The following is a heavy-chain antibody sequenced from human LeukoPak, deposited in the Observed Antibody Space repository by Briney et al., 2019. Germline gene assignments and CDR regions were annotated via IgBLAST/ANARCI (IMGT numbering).Heavy chain of an antibody. Sequence: GGSLRLSCAPSGFTFSSYAMHWVRQAPGKGLEWVAVISYDGSNKYYADSVKGRFTISRDNSKNTLYLQMNSLRAEDTAVYYCARGHHYYDSSGYSSKFDYWGQGTLVTVSS. CDR3: ARGHHYYDSSGYSSKFDY. CDR2: ISYDGSNK. J-gene: IGHJ4*02. CDR1: GFTFSSYA. V-gene: IGHV3-30*04. D-gene: IGHD3-22*01.